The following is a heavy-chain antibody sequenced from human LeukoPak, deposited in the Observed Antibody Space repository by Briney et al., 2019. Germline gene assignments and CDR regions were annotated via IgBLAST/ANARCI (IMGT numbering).Heavy chain of an antibody. Sequence: GGSLRLSCAVSGFSIAIYGITWVRQTPEKGLEWVSAISENPERRHYSNSVTGRFIIPRDRSKNTVFLQMTSLRAEDTGVYYCAREENTLLLSLDYWGLGTLVTVSS. CDR2: ISENPERR. J-gene: IGHJ4*02. CDR3: AREENTLLLSLDY. V-gene: IGHV3-23*01. CDR1: GFSIAIYG. D-gene: IGHD2/OR15-2a*01.